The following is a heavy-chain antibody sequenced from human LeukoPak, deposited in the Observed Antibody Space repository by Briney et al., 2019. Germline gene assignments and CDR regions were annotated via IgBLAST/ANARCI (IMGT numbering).Heavy chain of an antibody. Sequence: GGSLRLSCAASGFTFDDYAMHWVRQAPGKGLEWVSLISWDGGSTYYADSVKGRFTISRDNSKNSLCLQMNSLRAEDTALYYCAKGDRPTTTVTTTIDYWGQGTLVTVSS. CDR3: AKGDRPTTTVTTTIDY. J-gene: IGHJ4*02. D-gene: IGHD4-17*01. CDR1: GFTFDDYA. V-gene: IGHV3-43D*03. CDR2: ISWDGGST.